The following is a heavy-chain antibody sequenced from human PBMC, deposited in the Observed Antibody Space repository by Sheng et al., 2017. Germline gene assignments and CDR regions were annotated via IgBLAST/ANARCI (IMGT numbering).Heavy chain of an antibody. D-gene: IGHD3-10*01. CDR1: GGTFSSYA. Sequence: QVQLVQSGAEVKKPGSSVKVSCKASGGTFSSYAISWVRQAPGQGLEWMGGIIPIFGTANYAQKFQGRVTITADESTSTAYMELSSLRSEDTAVYYCARVGEYRSGRTVDAFDIWGQGTMVTVSS. CDR3: ARVGEYRSGRTVDAFDI. CDR2: IIPIFGTA. V-gene: IGHV1-69*01. J-gene: IGHJ3*02.